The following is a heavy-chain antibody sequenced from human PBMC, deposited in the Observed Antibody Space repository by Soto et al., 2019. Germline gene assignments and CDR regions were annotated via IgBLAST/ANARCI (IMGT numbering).Heavy chain of an antibody. CDR2: ISSSSSYI. Sequence: GGSLRLSCAASGFTFSSYSMNWVRQAPGKGLEWVSSISSSSSYIYYADSVKGRFTISRDNAKNPLYLQMNSLRDEDTAVYYCARDGYCVSTTCYFLPDVWGQGTTVTVSS. CDR3: ARDGYCVSTTCYFLPDV. D-gene: IGHD2-2*03. V-gene: IGHV3-21*01. CDR1: GFTFSSYS. J-gene: IGHJ6*02.